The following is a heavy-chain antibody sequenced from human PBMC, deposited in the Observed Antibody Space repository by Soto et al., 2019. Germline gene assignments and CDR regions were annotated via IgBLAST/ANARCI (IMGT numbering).Heavy chain of an antibody. CDR1: GFTFSDYY. J-gene: IGHJ5*02. CDR3: AKDLSKVIGGGYFWFDP. Sequence: GSLRLSCAASGFTFSDYYMSWVRQAPGKGLEWVSAISGSGGSTYYADSVKGRFTISRDNSKNTLYLQMNSLRAEDTAVYYCAKDLSKVIGGGYFWFDPWGQGTLVTVSS. CDR2: ISGSGGST. V-gene: IGHV3-23*01. D-gene: IGHD1-26*01.